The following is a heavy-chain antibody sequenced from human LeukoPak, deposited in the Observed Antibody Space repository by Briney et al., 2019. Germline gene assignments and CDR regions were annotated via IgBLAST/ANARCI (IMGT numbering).Heavy chain of an antibody. J-gene: IGHJ4*02. V-gene: IGHV3-74*01. CDR3: ARGPNSNWSGLDF. CDR1: GFSFSGHW. D-gene: IGHD6-6*01. CDR2: ISPTGSTT. Sequence: GSLRLSCTASGFSFSGHWMHWARQLPGKGLVWVSRISPTGSTTSYADSVKGRFTVSRDNAKNTLYLQVNNLRAEDTAVYYCARGPNSNWSGLDFWGQGTLLTVSS.